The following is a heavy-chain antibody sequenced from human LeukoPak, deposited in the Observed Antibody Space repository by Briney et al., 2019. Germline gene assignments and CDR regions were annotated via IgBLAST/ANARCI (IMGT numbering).Heavy chain of an antibody. J-gene: IGHJ6*02. V-gene: IGHV3-74*01. Sequence: PGGSLRLSCAASRFTFSSYWMHWVRQAPGKGLVWVSRINSDGSSTSYADSVKGRFTISRDNAKNTLYLQMNSLRAEDTAVYYCARVPNSSSLQGSYYYGMDVWGQGTTVTVSS. CDR2: INSDGSST. D-gene: IGHD6-13*01. CDR1: RFTFSSYW. CDR3: ARVPNSSSLQGSYYYGMDV.